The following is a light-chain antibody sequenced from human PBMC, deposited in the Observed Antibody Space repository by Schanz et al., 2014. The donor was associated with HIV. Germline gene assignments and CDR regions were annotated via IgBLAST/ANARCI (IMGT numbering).Light chain of an antibody. V-gene: IGKV3-20*01. CDR2: AAS. J-gene: IGKJ1*01. CDR3: QQYNSWPPT. Sequence: EIVLTQSPGTLSLSPGERATLSCRASQSINNNYLTWYQQTPGQAPRLLIYAASSRATDIPGRFSGSGSGTEFTLTISSLQSEGFAVYYCQQYNSWPPTFGQGTKVEIK. CDR1: QSINNNY.